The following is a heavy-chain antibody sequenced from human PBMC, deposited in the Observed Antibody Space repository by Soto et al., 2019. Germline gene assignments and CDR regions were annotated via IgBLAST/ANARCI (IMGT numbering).Heavy chain of an antibody. CDR1: SGSISSYY. V-gene: IGHV4-59*03. CDR3: AAGDYLNGFSYKEIKWFDP. Sequence: SETLSLTCAVSSGSISSYYWSWIRQPPGKGLEWIGYIHYTGSTNSNPSLKSRVTISIEPSRNQFSLRLRSVTAADTAVYYCAAGDYLNGFSYKEIKWFDPWGQGTLVTVSS. D-gene: IGHD3-3*01. CDR2: IHYTGST. J-gene: IGHJ5*02.